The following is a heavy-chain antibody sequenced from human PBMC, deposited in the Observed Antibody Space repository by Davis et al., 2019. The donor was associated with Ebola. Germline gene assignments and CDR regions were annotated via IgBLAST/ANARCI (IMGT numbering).Heavy chain of an antibody. CDR1: GFTFSSYS. V-gene: IGHV3-21*01. J-gene: IGHJ5*02. CDR3: ARRYCSGGSCPKWFDP. Sequence: VITGGSLRLSCAASGFTFSSYSMNWVRQAPGKGLEWVSSISSSSSYIYYADSVKGRFTISRDNAKNSLYLQMNSLRAEDTAVYYCARRYCSGGSCPKWFDPWGQGTLVTVSS. CDR2: ISSSSSYI. D-gene: IGHD2-15*01.